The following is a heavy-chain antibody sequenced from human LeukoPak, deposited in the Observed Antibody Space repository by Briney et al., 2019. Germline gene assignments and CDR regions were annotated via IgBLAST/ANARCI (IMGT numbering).Heavy chain of an antibody. D-gene: IGHD6-13*01. CDR3: ARMIATTGTKWFDP. CDR2: ISSSTTTI. J-gene: IGHJ5*02. Sequence: PGGSLRLSCAASGFSFSGYGMNWVRQAPGKGLGWVSYISSSTTTIYYADSVKGRFTISRDNAKNSLYLQMNSLRAEDTAVYYCARMIATTGTKWFDPWGQGTLVTVSS. V-gene: IGHV3-48*01. CDR1: GFSFSGYG.